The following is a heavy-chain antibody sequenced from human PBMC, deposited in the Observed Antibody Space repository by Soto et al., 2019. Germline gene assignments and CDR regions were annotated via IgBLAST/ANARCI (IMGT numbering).Heavy chain of an antibody. J-gene: IGHJ4*02. CDR3: ARLCRTTPCYTWY. D-gene: IGHD2-2*02. CDR1: GGSISSSSYY. CDR2: VYYSGST. Sequence: SETLSLTCTVSGGSISSSSYYWGWIRRPPGKGLEWIGSVYYSGSTYYNPSLKSRVTISVDTSKNQFSLKLSSVTAADTAVYYCARLCRTTPCYTWYWGQGTLVTVSS. V-gene: IGHV4-39*01.